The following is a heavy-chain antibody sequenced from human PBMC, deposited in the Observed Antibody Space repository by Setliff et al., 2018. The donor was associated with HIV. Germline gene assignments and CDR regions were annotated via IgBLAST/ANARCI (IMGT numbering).Heavy chain of an antibody. CDR1: GYLFSGYY. Sequence: ASVKVSCKTSGYLFSGYYLHWLRRAPGQGLEWMGWINYSNGDTKYAENFQGRVTMTRDTSTSTVYMDLNRLTYDDTAIYFCALANIVSTARWNHWGRGTLVTVSS. CDR2: INYSNGDT. D-gene: IGHD3-16*02. CDR3: ALANIVSTARWNH. J-gene: IGHJ5*02. V-gene: IGHV1-2*02.